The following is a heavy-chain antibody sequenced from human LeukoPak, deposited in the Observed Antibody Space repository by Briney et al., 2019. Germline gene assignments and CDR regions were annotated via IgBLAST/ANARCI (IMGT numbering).Heavy chain of an antibody. Sequence: PGGSLSLSGAASGLTFISNWITWFRQAQGRGLNGVANIKEDGSETFYGDSVKGRFTISRDNAENSLNLQMNNLRPEDTAMYYCARPLFGAISPGYWGQGTLVTVSS. CDR3: ARPLFGAISPGY. CDR2: IKEDGSET. J-gene: IGHJ4*02. V-gene: IGHV3-7*01. D-gene: IGHD3-10*01. CDR1: GLTFISNW.